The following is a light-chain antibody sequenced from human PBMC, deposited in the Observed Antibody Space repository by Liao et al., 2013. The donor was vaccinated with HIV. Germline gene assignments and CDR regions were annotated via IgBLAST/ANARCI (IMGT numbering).Light chain of an antibody. Sequence: SYVLTQPPSESLAPGETARITCGGNNIGRRSVHWYQQKPGQAPVLVIYYDTIRPSGIPERFSGSNSGNTATLTISRVEAGDEADYYCQVWDSSTYHQVFGGGTKLTVL. V-gene: IGLV3-21*04. J-gene: IGLJ3*02. CDR2: YDT. CDR1: NIGRRS. CDR3: QVWDSSTYHQV.